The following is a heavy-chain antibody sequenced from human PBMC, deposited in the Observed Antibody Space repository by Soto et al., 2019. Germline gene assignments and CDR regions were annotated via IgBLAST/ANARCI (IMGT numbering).Heavy chain of an antibody. V-gene: IGHV3-33*01. Sequence: GGSLRLSCAASGFTFSSYGMHWVRQAPGKGLEWVAVIWYDGGNKYYADSVKGRFTISRDNSKNTLYLQMNSLRAEDTAVYYCARATGGDHYYGMDVWGQGTTVTVSS. CDR2: IWYDGGNK. CDR1: GFTFSSYG. CDR3: ARATGGDHYYGMDV. J-gene: IGHJ6*02. D-gene: IGHD2-21*02.